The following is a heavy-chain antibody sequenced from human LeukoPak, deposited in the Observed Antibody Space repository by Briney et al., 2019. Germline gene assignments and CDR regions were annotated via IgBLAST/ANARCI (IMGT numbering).Heavy chain of an antibody. J-gene: IGHJ4*02. CDR2: IVYSGST. V-gene: IGHV4-39*01. CDR3: ARYSSGWPFDY. CDR1: GGSISSSSYY. D-gene: IGHD6-19*01. Sequence: SETLSLTCTVSGGSISSSSYYWGWIRQPPGRGLEWIGRIVYSGSTYYNPSLKSRVTISVDTSKNQFSPKLSSVTAADTAVYYCARYSSGWPFDYWGQGTLVTVSS.